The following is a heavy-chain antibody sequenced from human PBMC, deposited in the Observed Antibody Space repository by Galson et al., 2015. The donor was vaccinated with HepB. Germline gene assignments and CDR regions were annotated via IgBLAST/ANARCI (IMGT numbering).Heavy chain of an antibody. CDR3: ARIGCGYSYDRDYYYGMDV. J-gene: IGHJ6*02. Sequence: PALVKPTQTLTLTCTFSGFSLSTSGMCVSWIRQPPGKALEWLALIDWDDDKYYSTSLKTRLTISKDTSKNQVVLTMTNMDPVDTATYYCARIGCGYSYDRDYYYGMDVWGQGTTVTVSS. CDR2: IDWDDDK. V-gene: IGHV2-70*01. CDR1: GFSLSTSGMC. D-gene: IGHD5-18*01.